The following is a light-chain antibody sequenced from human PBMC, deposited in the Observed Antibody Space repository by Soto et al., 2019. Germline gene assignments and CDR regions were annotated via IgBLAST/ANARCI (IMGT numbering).Light chain of an antibody. CDR1: SSDFGSYKF. CDR2: ETS. Sequence: QSALTQPASVSGSPGQSVTISCTGTSSDFGSYKFVSWYQHHPGTVPKVIIYETSKRPSGVSDRFPGSKSGNTASLTISGLQAEDEADYYCFSFTSTNTHVFGSGTKVT. V-gene: IGLV2-23*01. CDR3: FSFTSTNTHV. J-gene: IGLJ1*01.